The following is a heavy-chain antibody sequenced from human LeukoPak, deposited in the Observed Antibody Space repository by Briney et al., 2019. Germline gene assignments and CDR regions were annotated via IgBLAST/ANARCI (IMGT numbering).Heavy chain of an antibody. D-gene: IGHD2-15*01. CDR1: DGSISPYY. CDR3: ARDTYCSGGSCPGWYYDP. CDR2: MYTSGSA. J-gene: IGHJ2*01. V-gene: IGHV4-4*07. Sequence: PSETLFLTCTVSDGSISPYYWSWIRQPAGKGLEWIGRMYTSGSANYNPSLRSRVTMSVNTSKNQFSLKLTSVTAADTAVYYCARDTYCSGGSCPGWYYDPWGRGTLVTVSS.